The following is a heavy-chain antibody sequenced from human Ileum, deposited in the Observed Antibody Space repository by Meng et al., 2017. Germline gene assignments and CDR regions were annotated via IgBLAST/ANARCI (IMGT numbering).Heavy chain of an antibody. V-gene: IGHV3-49*04. CDR1: GFRFGDYA. Sequence: GESLKISCTASGFRFGDYAMSWVRQAPGKGLEGGGLIRNKAYGEKTEYAASVKGRFTMSSDDSKSIAYLQMDSLKTEDTAEYYCTRDYRDGYNSDAFDIWGQGTMVTVSS. D-gene: IGHD5-24*01. CDR3: TRDYRDGYNSDAFDI. J-gene: IGHJ3*02. CDR2: IRNKAYGEKT.